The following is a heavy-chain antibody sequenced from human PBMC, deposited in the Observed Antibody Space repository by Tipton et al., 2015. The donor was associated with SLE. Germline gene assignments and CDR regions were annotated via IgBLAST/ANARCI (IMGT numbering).Heavy chain of an antibody. Sequence: TLSLTCAVYGGSFSGYYWSWIRQPPGKGLEWIGEINHSGSTNYNPSLKSRVTISVDTSKNQFSLKLSSVTAADTAVYYCARGSEWVELQGYFDYWGQGTLVTVSS. D-gene: IGHD1-7*01. J-gene: IGHJ4*02. CDR2: INHSGST. V-gene: IGHV4-34*09. CDR1: GGSFSGYY. CDR3: ARGSEWVELQGYFDY.